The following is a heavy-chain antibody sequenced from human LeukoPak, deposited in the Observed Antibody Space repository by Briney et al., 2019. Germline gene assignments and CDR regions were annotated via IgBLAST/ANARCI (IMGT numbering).Heavy chain of an antibody. D-gene: IGHD3-16*02. J-gene: IGHJ4*02. Sequence: GGSLRLSCAASGFTFSSYSMNWVRQAPGKGLEWVSSISSSSSYIYYADSVKGRFTISRDNAKNSLYLQMNSLRAEDTAVYYCARDMITFGGVIVFDYWGQGTLVTVSS. V-gene: IGHV3-21*01. CDR3: ARDMITFGGVIVFDY. CDR1: GFTFSSYS. CDR2: ISSSSSYI.